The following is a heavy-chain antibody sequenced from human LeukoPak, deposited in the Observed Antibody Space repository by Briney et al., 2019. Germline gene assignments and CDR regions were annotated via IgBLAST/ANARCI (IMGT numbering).Heavy chain of an antibody. CDR1: GGSISSYY. V-gene: IGHV4-59*01. CDR3: ARGSGGTIPGSYYGMDV. CDR2: IYYSGST. D-gene: IGHD1-14*01. Sequence: PSETLSLTCTVSGGSISSYYWSWIRQPPGKGLEWIGYIYYSGSTNYNPSLKSRVTISVDTSKNQFSLKLSSVTAADTAVYCCARGSGGTIPGSYYGMDVWGQGTTVTVSS. J-gene: IGHJ6*02.